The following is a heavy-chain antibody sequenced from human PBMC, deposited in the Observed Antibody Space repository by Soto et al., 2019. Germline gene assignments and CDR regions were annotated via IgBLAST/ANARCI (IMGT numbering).Heavy chain of an antibody. CDR3: ARGGEWLQLDY. D-gene: IGHD5-12*01. V-gene: IGHV1-46*01. CDR1: GYNFTSYY. J-gene: IGHJ4*02. CDR2: VNPNGGGT. Sequence: QVQLVQSGAAVKKPGASVRVSCKASGYNFTSYYMHWVRQAPGQGLEWMGIVNPNGGGTSYAHKFQGRVPMTRDTSTSTVYMELTGLRSEDTAVYYCARGGEWLQLDYWGQGTLVTVSS.